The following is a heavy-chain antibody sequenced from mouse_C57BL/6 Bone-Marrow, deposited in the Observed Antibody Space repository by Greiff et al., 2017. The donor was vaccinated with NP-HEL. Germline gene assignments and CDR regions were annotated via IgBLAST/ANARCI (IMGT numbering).Heavy chain of an antibody. V-gene: IGHV8-8*01. CDR1: GFSLSTFGMG. D-gene: IGHD2-1*01. CDR2: IWWDDDK. J-gene: IGHJ2*01. CDR3: ARGVYYGSPYGY. Sequence: QVTLKECGPGILQPSQTLSLTCSFSGFSLSTFGMGVGWIRQPSGKGLEWLAHIWWDDDKYYNPALKSRLTISKDTSKNQVFLKIANVDTAETATYYCARGVYYGSPYGYWGQGTTLTVSS.